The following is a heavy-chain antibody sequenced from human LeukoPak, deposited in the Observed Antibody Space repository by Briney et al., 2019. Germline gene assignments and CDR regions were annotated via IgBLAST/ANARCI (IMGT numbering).Heavy chain of an antibody. D-gene: IGHD3-10*01. CDR1: GGSITSSCYC. CDR3: TRHNRQGYGSGSASGMAV. V-gene: IGHV4-39*01. Sequence: SETLSLTCAASGGSITSSCYCWGWIRQPPGKGLEWIGTIYYSGSTYYNPSLPSRSTQLTGTAKAQFSLKRNSVSASDTAVYYCTRHNRQGYGSGSASGMAVLGQGAKV. J-gene: IGHJ6*01. CDR2: IYYSGST.